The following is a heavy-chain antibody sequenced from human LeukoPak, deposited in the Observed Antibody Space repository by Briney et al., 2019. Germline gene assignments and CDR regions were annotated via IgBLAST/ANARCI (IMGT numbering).Heavy chain of an antibody. V-gene: IGHV4-34*01. CDR2: INHSGST. CDR1: GGSFSGYY. D-gene: IGHD3-22*01. J-gene: IGHJ4*02. Sequence: PSETLSLTCAVYGGSFSGYYWSWIRQPPGKGLEWIGEINHSGSTNYNPSLKSRVTISVDTSKNQFSLKLSSVTAADTAVYYCARHKLYYYDSSGGDWGQGTLVTVSS. CDR3: ARHKLYYYDSSGGD.